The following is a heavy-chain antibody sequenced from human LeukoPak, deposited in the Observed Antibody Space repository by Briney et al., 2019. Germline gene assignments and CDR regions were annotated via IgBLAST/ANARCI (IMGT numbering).Heavy chain of an antibody. D-gene: IGHD6-13*01. V-gene: IGHV3-48*01. J-gene: IGHJ4*02. Sequence: GGSLRLSCVASGFTSSAFWMNWVRRPPGKGLEWVSYISSSSGIIYYADSVKGRFTISRDNAKNSLYLQMNSLRAEDTAVYYCARDGGSSSWYSYYLDYWGQGTLVTVFS. CDR3: ARDGGSSSWYSYYLDY. CDR1: GFTSSAFW. CDR2: ISSSSGII.